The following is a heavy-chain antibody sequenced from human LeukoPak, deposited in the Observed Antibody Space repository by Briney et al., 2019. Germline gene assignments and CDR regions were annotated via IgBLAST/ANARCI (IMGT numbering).Heavy chain of an antibody. Sequence: SETLSLTYAVYGGSFSGYYWSWIRQPPGKGLEWIGEINHSGSTNYNPSLKSRVTISVDTSKNQFSLKLSSVTAADTAVYYCARGRGYCSGGSCYWGWFNWFDPWGQGTLVTVSS. CDR2: INHSGST. D-gene: IGHD2-15*01. J-gene: IGHJ5*02. CDR1: GGSFSGYY. V-gene: IGHV4-34*01. CDR3: ARGRGYCSGGSCYWGWFNWFDP.